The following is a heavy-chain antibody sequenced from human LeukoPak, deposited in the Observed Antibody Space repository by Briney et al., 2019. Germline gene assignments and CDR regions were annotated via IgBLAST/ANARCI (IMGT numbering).Heavy chain of an antibody. CDR1: KFTFSNYG. Sequence: GGSLRLSCTASKFTFSNYGMQWVRQAPGKGLEWVAVISSNGGTKYYADSVKGRFTLSRDNSRNTLDLQMNSLGPEDTAVYYCAKEYDSGGYGAYFDYWGQGTLVTVSS. CDR2: ISSNGGTK. D-gene: IGHD3-10*01. J-gene: IGHJ4*02. V-gene: IGHV3-30*18. CDR3: AKEYDSGGYGAYFDY.